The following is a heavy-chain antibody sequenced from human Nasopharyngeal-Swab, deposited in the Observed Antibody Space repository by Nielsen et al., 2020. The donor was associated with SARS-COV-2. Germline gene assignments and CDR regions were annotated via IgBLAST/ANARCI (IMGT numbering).Heavy chain of an antibody. V-gene: IGHV4-38-2*02. CDR1: GYSISSGYY. CDR3: ARDPGDYGPAEFDP. D-gene: IGHD4/OR15-4a*01. Sequence: LRLSCTVSGYSISSGYYWGWIRQPPGKGLEWIGSIYHSGSTYYNPSLKSRVTISVDTSKNQFSLKLSSVTAADTAVYYCARDPGDYGPAEFDPWGQGTLVTVSS. J-gene: IGHJ5*02. CDR2: IYHSGST.